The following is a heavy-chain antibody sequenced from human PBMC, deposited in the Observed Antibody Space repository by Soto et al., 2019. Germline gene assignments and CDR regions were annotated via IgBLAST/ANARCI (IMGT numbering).Heavy chain of an antibody. CDR2: IYSSGGN. CDR1: GGSISSGNYS. Sequence: SETLSLTCSVSGGSISSGNYSWTWIRQPPGKGLEWMGYIYSSGGNYYSPPLHGRLNMTLDTSKNQFSLRLSSVTAADTAVYYCASGTTVVTHINDWGPGTLVTVSS. CDR3: ASGTTVVTHIND. J-gene: IGHJ4*02. V-gene: IGHV4-30-4*01. D-gene: IGHD4-4*01.